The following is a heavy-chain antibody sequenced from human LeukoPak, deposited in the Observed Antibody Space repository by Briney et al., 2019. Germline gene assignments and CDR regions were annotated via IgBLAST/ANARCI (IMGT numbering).Heavy chain of an antibody. V-gene: IGHV1-69*05. D-gene: IGHD5-12*01. CDR2: IIPIFGTA. CDR1: GGTFSSYA. J-gene: IGHJ4*02. Sequence: ASVEVSCKASGGTFSSYAISWVRQAPGQGLEWMGGIIPIFGTANYAQKFQGRVTITTDESTSTAYMELSSLRSEDTAVYYCARTRGYSGCLDYWGQGTLVTVSS. CDR3: ARTRGYSGCLDY.